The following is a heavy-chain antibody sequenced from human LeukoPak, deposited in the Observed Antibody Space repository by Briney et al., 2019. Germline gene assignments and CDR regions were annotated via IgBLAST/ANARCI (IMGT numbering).Heavy chain of an antibody. D-gene: IGHD3-10*01. Sequence: PSETLSLTCTVSGGSISSYYWSWIRQPPGKGLEWIGYIYHSGSTNYNPSLKSRVTISVDTSKNQFSLKLSSVTAADTAVYYCARASGPFDYWGQGTLVTVSS. J-gene: IGHJ4*02. CDR1: GGSISSYY. CDR2: IYHSGST. CDR3: ARASGPFDY. V-gene: IGHV4-59*01.